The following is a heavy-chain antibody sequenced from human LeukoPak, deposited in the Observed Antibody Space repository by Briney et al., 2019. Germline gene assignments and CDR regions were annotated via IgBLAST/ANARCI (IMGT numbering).Heavy chain of an antibody. V-gene: IGHV1-46*01. D-gene: IGHD3-10*01. Sequence: GASVKVSCKASGYTFTSYYMHWVRQAPGQGLEWMGIINPSGGSTSYAQKFQGRVTMTRDMSTSTVYMELSSLRSEDTAVYYCARDQYGSGSYLLRDYYYYYYMDVWGKGTTVTVSS. J-gene: IGHJ6*03. CDR3: ARDQYGSGSYLLRDYYYYYYMDV. CDR1: GYTFTSYY. CDR2: INPSGGST.